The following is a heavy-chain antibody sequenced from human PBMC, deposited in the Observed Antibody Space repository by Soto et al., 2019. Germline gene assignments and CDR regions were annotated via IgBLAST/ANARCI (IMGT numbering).Heavy chain of an antibody. D-gene: IGHD2-2*01. V-gene: IGHV4-59*01. Sequence: QVQLQESGPGLVKPSETLSLTCTVSVDAISNYYWSWIRQPPGKGLEWIAYFSDSGSTNYNPSLKRRVTISVDTSKNQCSLNLCSVTAADTAVYYCTRVGARYWSGTTCPIDYWGQGTLVTVSS. CDR1: VDAISNYY. CDR2: FSDSGST. J-gene: IGHJ4*02. CDR3: TRVGARYWSGTTCPIDY.